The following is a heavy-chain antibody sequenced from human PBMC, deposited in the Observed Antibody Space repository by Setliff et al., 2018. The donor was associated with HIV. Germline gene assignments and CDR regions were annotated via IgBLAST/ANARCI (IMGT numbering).Heavy chain of an antibody. D-gene: IGHD6-19*01. V-gene: IGHV5-51*01. J-gene: IGHJ4*02. CDR1: GYSFTRYW. Sequence: GESLKISCKASGYSFTRYWIGWVRQMPGKGLEWMVIIYPGDSDTRYNPSFQGQVTISADKSISTAYLQWSTLKASDSAMYYCVRRDSSGWYAFNYWGQGTLVTVSS. CDR3: VRRDSSGWYAFNY. CDR2: IYPGDSDT.